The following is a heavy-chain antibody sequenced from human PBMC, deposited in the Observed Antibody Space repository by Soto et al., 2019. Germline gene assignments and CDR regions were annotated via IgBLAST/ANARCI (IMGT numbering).Heavy chain of an antibody. J-gene: IGHJ4*02. V-gene: IGHV1-69*13. CDR3: ARDSNSSSWEYYFDY. Sequence: VKVSCKASGGTFSSYAISWVRQAPGQGLEWMGGIIPIFGTANYAQKFQGRVTITADESTSTAYMELSSLRSEDTAVYYCARDSNSSSWEYYFDYWGQGTLVTVSS. CDR2: IIPIFGTA. CDR1: GGTFSSYA. D-gene: IGHD6-13*01.